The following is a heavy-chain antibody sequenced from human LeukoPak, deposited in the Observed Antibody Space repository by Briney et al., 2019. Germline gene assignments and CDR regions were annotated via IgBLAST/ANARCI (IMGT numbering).Heavy chain of an antibody. CDR1: GFTFSSYA. J-gene: IGHJ4*02. Sequence: GGSLRLSCAASGFTFSSYAMSWVRQAPGKGLEWVSAISGSGGSTCYADSVKGRFTISRDNSKNTLYLQMNSLRAEDTAVYYCAKLSTKYYDYVWGSYPSFDYWGQGTLVTVSS. V-gene: IGHV3-23*01. CDR3: AKLSTKYYDYVWGSYPSFDY. D-gene: IGHD3-16*02. CDR2: ISGSGGST.